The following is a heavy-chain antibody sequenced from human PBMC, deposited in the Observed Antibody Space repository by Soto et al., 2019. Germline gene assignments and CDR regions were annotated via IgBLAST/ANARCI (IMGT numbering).Heavy chain of an antibody. D-gene: IGHD2-15*01. V-gene: IGHV3-30-3*01. CDR1: GFTFRSYA. CDR2: ISYDGSSK. J-gene: IGHJ6*02. Sequence: GGSLRLSCAASGFTFRSYAMHWVRQAPGKGLEWVAVISYDGSSKYYADSVKGRFTISRDDSKSTLFLQISSPRADDTAIYYCGRDGYCSAGNCLDGVDVWGQGTTVTVSS. CDR3: GRDGYCSAGNCLDGVDV.